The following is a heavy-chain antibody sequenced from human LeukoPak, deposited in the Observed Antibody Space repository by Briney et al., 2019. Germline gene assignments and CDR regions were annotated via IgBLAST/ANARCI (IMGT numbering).Heavy chain of an antibody. CDR3: ARGLGSYAYSDAFDI. D-gene: IGHD5-18*01. J-gene: IGHJ3*02. Sequence: PGGSLRLSCAASGFTFSNYWMSWVRQAPGKGLEWVANIKHDGSEKYYVDSVKGRFTISRDNAKNSLYLQMNSLRAEDTAVYYCARGLGSYAYSDAFDIWGQGTMVTVSS. CDR1: GFTFSNYW. V-gene: IGHV3-7*01. CDR2: IKHDGSEK.